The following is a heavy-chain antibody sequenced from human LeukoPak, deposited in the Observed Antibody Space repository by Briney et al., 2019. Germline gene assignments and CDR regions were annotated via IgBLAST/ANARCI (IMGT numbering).Heavy chain of an antibody. CDR1: GFTFSSYN. CDR3: AREIPVTPVCFDY. D-gene: IGHD2-21*01. Sequence: PGGSLRLSCAASGFTFSSYNMNWVRQAPGKGLKWVSFISSSSSYIYYSDSVKGRFTISRDNAMNSLYLQMNSLRAEDTAVYYCAREIPVTPVCFDYWGQGTLVTVSS. CDR2: ISSSSSYI. V-gene: IGHV3-21*01. J-gene: IGHJ4*02.